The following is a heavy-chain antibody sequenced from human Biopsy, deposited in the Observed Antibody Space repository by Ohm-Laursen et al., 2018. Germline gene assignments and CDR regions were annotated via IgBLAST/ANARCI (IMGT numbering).Heavy chain of an antibody. CDR1: GFSLNGSPMC. CDR3: ARIPIPIFSAALVYRHRRHLQGLDV. D-gene: IGHD2-21*01. V-gene: IGHV2-70*16. Sequence: TQTLTLTCTFSGFSLNGSPMCVSWIRQPPGKALEWLARIDWDDAKFYSASLKSRLTISKGTSGNHVVLTLSDVDPVDTGTYYCARIPIPIFSAALVYRHRRHLQGLDVWGQGTTVIVSS. CDR2: IDWDDAK. J-gene: IGHJ6*02.